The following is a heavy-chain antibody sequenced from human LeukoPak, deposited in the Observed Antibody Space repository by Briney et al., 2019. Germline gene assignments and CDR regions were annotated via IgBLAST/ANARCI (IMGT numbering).Heavy chain of an antibody. CDR3: ARWPPFYCSSTSCYPTYYYYYMDV. CDR1: GFTFSSYA. J-gene: IGHJ6*03. Sequence: GGSLRLSCAASGFTFSSYAMSWVRQAPGKGLEWVSAISGSGGSIYYADSVKGRFTISRDNAKNSLYLQMNSLRAEDTAVYYCARWPPFYCSSTSCYPTYYYYYMDVWGKGTTVTVSS. V-gene: IGHV3-23*01. D-gene: IGHD2-2*01. CDR2: ISGSGGSI.